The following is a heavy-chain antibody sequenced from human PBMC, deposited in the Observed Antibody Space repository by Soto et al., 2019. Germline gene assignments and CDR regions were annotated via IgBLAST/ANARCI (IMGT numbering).Heavy chain of an antibody. CDR1: GLTFSSYA. V-gene: IGHV3-23*01. CDR2: ISGSGAVT. J-gene: IGHJ3*02. Sequence: EVQLLESGGGLVQPGGSLRLSCAASGLTFSSYAMSWVRQAPGKGLEWVSAISGSGAVTYYADSVKGRFTITRDNSKNTLYLQMNRLRAEDTAVYYRAKDKGCTSTTCHWNAFDIWGQGTMVTVSS. CDR3: AKDKGCTSTTCHWNAFDI. D-gene: IGHD2-2*01.